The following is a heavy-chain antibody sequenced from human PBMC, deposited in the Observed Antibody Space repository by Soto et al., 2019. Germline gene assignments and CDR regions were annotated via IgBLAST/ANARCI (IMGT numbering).Heavy chain of an antibody. CDR2: ISAYNGNT. Sequence: GASVKVSCKASGYTFTSYGISWVRQAPGQGLEWMGWISAYNGNTNYAQKLQGRVTMTTDTSTSTAYMELRSLRSDDTAVYYCARVDIVATTLYYFDYWGQGTLVTVSS. D-gene: IGHD5-12*01. CDR3: ARVDIVATTLYYFDY. J-gene: IGHJ4*02. CDR1: GYTFTSYG. V-gene: IGHV1-18*01.